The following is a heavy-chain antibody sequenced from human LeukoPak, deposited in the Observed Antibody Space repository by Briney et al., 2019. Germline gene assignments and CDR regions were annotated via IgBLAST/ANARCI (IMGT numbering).Heavy chain of an antibody. J-gene: IGHJ6*02. CDR2: INHSGST. CDR1: GGSFSGYY. V-gene: IGHV4-34*01. Sequence: SETLSLTCAVYGGSFSGYYWSWIRQPPGKGLEWIGEINHSGSTSYNPSLKSRVTISVDTSKNQFSLKLSSVTAADTAVYYCARDQGYGMDVWGQGTTVTVSS. CDR3: ARDQGYGMDV.